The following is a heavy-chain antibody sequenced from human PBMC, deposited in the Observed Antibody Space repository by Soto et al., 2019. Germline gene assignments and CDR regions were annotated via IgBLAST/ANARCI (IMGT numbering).Heavy chain of an antibody. V-gene: IGHV3-49*04. Sequence: SLRLSCTASGFTFGDYAMSWVRQAPGKGLEWVGFIRSKAYGGTTEYAASVKGRFTISRDDSKSIAYLQMNSLKTEDTAVYYCTRDRDLNYYDSSGYDAFDIWGQGTMVTVSS. J-gene: IGHJ3*02. CDR1: GFTFGDYA. D-gene: IGHD3-22*01. CDR2: IRSKAYGGTT. CDR3: TRDRDLNYYDSSGYDAFDI.